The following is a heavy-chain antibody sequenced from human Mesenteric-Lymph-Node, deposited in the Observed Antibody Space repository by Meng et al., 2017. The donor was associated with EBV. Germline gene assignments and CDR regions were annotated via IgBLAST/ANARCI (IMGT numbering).Heavy chain of an antibody. CDR3: ARTSVAVLYVGLNY. Sequence: QVQLQDAGPGLVKPSGTLSLTCAVSGGSISSSNWWSWVRQPPGKGLEWIGEIYHTGNTNYNPSLKSRVTISVDKSKNQFSLNLTSVTAADTAVYYCARTSVAVLYVGLNYWGQGTLVTVSS. CDR2: IYHTGNT. CDR1: GGSISSSNW. D-gene: IGHD2-8*02. V-gene: IGHV4-4*02. J-gene: IGHJ4*02.